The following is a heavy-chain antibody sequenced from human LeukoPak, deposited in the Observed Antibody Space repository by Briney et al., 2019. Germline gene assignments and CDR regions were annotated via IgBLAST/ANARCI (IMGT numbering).Heavy chain of an antibody. Sequence: SETLSLTCAVYGGSFSGYYWSWIRQPPGKGLEWIGYISYIGSTNYNPSLKSRVTISIDTSKNQFSLKMSSVTAADTAVYYCARDLVTVTKGFDIWGQGTMVSVSS. D-gene: IGHD4-17*01. J-gene: IGHJ3*02. CDR3: ARDLVTVTKGFDI. CDR1: GGSFSGYY. V-gene: IGHV4-59*01. CDR2: ISYIGST.